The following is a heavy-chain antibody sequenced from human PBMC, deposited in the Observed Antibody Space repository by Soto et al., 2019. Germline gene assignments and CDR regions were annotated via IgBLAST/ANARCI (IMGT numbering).Heavy chain of an antibody. V-gene: IGHV1-18*01. CDR1: GYTFTSYG. CDR3: ARSAPYCSGGSCYSSWFDP. Sequence: ASVEVSCKASGYTFTSYGISWVRQAPGQGLEWMGWIGAYNGNTNYAQKLQGRVTMTTDTSTSTAYMELRSLRSDDTAVYYCARSAPYCSGGSCYSSWFDPWGQGTLVTVSS. J-gene: IGHJ5*02. CDR2: IGAYNGNT. D-gene: IGHD2-15*01.